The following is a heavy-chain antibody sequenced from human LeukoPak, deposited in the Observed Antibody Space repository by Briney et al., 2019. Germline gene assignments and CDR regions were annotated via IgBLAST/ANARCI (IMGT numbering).Heavy chain of an antibody. CDR1: GGSFSGYY. CDR2: INHSGSN. D-gene: IGHD6-19*01. CDR3: ARDRRAVADTDY. Sequence: PSETLSLTCAVYGGSFSGYYWSWLRRPPGKGLEWIGVINHSGSNNYNPSLKSRVTISVDTSKNQFSLKLSSVTAADTAVYYCARDRRAVADTDYWGQGTLVTVSS. J-gene: IGHJ4*02. V-gene: IGHV4-34*01.